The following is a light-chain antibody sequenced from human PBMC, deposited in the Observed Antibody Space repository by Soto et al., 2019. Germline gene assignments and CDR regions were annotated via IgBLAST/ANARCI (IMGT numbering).Light chain of an antibody. CDR2: GVS. CDR1: QSVSVN. CDR3: QYYDSSPT. V-gene: IGKV3-20*01. J-gene: IGKJ1*01. Sequence: TQSPGTLSVSPGERATLSCRASQSVSVNLAWYKQKPGQAPRLLIYGVSSRATGIPDRLSGSGSGTEFTLTISRMEPEDFAVYYCQYYDSSPTFGQGTKVDIK.